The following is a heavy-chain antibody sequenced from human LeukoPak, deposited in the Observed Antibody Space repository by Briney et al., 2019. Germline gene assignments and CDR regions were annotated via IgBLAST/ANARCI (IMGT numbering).Heavy chain of an antibody. V-gene: IGHV3-53*01. CDR1: GFTVSSNY. CDR3: ARDGWQQLGKNYYYYGMDV. J-gene: IGHJ6*02. Sequence: GGSLRLSCAASGFTVSSNYMSWVRQAPGKGLEWASVIYSGGSTYYADSVKGRFTISRDNSKNTLYLQMNSLRAEDTAVYYCARDGWQQLGKNYYYYGMDVWGQGTTVTVSS. D-gene: IGHD6-13*01. CDR2: IYSGGST.